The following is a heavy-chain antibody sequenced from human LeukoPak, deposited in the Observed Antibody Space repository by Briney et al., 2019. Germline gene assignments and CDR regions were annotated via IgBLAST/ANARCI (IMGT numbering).Heavy chain of an antibody. J-gene: IGHJ4*02. CDR1: GFTFSSYG. D-gene: IGHD2-2*01. CDR3: AKASRYCSSTSCPMDY. V-gene: IGHV3-23*01. Sequence: GGSLRLSCAASGFTFSSYGMSWVRQAPGKGLEWVAAISGRAASTYYADSVKGRFTISRDNSKNALYLQMSSLRAEDTAVYYCAKASRYCSSTSCPMDYWGQGTLVTVSS. CDR2: ISGRAAST.